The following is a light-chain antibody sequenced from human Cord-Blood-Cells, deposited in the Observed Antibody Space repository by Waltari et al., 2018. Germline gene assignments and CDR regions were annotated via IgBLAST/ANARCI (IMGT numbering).Light chain of an antibody. Sequence: AIRMTKSPSSLSASTGDRVTITCRASQGISSYLAWYQQKPGKAPKLLIYAASTLQSGVPSRFSGSGSWTDFTLTISCLQSEDFATYYCQQYYSYPLTFGGGTKVEIK. CDR3: QQYYSYPLT. CDR1: QGISSY. V-gene: IGKV1-8*01. J-gene: IGKJ4*01. CDR2: AAS.